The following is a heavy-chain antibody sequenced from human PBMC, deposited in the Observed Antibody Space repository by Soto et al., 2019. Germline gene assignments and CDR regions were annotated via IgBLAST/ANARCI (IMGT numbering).Heavy chain of an antibody. CDR3: TREKRYYNNRTSFYFDN. CDR1: GSPFSANY. D-gene: IGHD2-8*01. CDR2: SRNKANNYAP. J-gene: IGHJ4*02. V-gene: IGHV3-72*01. Sequence: EVQLVQSGGGLVRPEGSWNFPCAAFGSPFSANYMTGSPRAPGKGLEWVAVSRNKANNYAPGYAASLKGRVTFSRDDSENSLYLQMNSLETEDTAVYWCTREKRYYNNRTSFYFDNWGQGTLVTVSS.